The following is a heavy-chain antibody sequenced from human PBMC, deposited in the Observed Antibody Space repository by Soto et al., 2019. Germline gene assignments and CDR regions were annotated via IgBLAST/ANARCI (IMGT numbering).Heavy chain of an antibody. Sequence: QVQLQESGPGLVKPSETLSLSCTVSGGSISNYYWSWIRQPPGKGLEWIGYIFSSGNTNYNPSLTSRVTISIDTSKKQFSLRLTSVTAADTAIYYCARRVSSNWAWFDSWGQGTLVTVSS. V-gene: IGHV4-59*08. CDR1: GGSISNYY. CDR2: IFSSGNT. J-gene: IGHJ5*01. CDR3: ARRVSSNWAWFDS. D-gene: IGHD2-2*01.